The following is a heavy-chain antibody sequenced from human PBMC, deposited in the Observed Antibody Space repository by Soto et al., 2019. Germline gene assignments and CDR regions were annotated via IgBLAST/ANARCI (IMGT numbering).Heavy chain of an antibody. V-gene: IGHV4-30-4*01. J-gene: IGHJ5*02. D-gene: IGHD6-13*01. CDR3: AREVEEAAGNNWFDP. Sequence: QVQLQESGPGLVKPSQTLSLTCTVSGGSISSGDYYWSWIRQPPGKGLEWIGYIYYSGSTYYNPSLKSRVTTSVDTSKNQFSLKLSSVTAADTAVYYCAREVEEAAGNNWFDPWGQGTLVTVSS. CDR1: GGSISSGDYY. CDR2: IYYSGST.